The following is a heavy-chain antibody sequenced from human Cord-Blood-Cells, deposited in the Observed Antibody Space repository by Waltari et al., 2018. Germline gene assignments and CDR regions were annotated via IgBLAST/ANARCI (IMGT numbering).Heavy chain of an antibody. J-gene: IGHJ2*01. V-gene: IGHV4-59*01. CDR2: IYYSGST. D-gene: IGHD1-1*01. CDR1: GGSISSSY. CDR3: ARDIQLGMGFDL. Sequence: QVQLQESGPGLVKPSETLSLTCTVPGGSISSSYWSWIRQPPGKGLEWIGYIYYSGSTNYNPSLKSRVTISVDTSKNQFSLKLSSVTAADTAVYYCARDIQLGMGFDLWGRGTLVTVSS.